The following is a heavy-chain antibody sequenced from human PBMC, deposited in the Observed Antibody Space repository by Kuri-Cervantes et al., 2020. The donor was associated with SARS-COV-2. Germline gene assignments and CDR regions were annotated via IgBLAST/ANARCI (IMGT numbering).Heavy chain of an antibody. J-gene: IGHJ6*02. CDR1: GGTFSSYA. CDR3: TTIWLFRDIYYYGMDV. Sequence: SVKVSCKASGGTFSSYAISWVRQAPGQGLEWMGRIIPIFGIANYAQKFQGRVTITADKSTSTAYMELSSLRSEDTAVYYCTTIWLFRDIYYYGMDVWGQGTTVTVSS. CDR2: IIPIFGIA. D-gene: IGHD3-9*01. V-gene: IGHV1-69*04.